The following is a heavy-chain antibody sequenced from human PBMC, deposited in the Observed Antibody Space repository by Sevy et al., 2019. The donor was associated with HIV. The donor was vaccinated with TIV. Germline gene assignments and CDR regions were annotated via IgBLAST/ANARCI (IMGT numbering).Heavy chain of an antibody. J-gene: IGHJ4*02. CDR3: AAANSWEDY. CDR2: VNSDGSST. D-gene: IGHD2-15*01. V-gene: IGHV3-74*01. CDR1: GLTFSDYW. Sequence: GGSLRLSCAPSGLTFSDYWMHWVRQAPGKGLVWVSRVNSDGSSTTYADSVKGRFTISRDNTKNTLSLQMNSLRAEDTAVYYCAAANSWEDYWGQGTLVTVSS.